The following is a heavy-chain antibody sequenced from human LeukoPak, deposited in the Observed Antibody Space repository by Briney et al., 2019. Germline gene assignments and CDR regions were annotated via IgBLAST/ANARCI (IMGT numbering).Heavy chain of an antibody. CDR3: AAEGYTSGRSNKHDVFDI. V-gene: IGHV1-58*01. Sequence: SVTVSFTASGFSLIISAVQWVRQGRGQRLERIGWIVVGSAITIYAQKFQERVIITRDKSTSTAYLDLSILTSEDTAMYYCAAEGYTSGRSNKHDVFDIWGQGTMVTVS. J-gene: IGHJ3*02. CDR2: IVVGSAIT. CDR1: GFSLIISA. D-gene: IGHD6-19*01.